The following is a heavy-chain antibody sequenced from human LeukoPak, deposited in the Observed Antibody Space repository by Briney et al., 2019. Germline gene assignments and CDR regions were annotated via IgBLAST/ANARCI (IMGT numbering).Heavy chain of an antibody. CDR3: ARGATGYSMGY. J-gene: IGHJ4*02. V-gene: IGHV3-48*01. CDR2: ISTSSSTM. CDR1: GFTFSSYS. D-gene: IGHD3-9*01. Sequence: GGSLRLSCAASGFTFSSYSMNWVRQAPGKGLKWLSYISTSSSTMYYADSVKGRFTLSRDNAKNSLYLQMNSLRAEDTAVYYCARGATGYSMGYWGQGTLVTVSS.